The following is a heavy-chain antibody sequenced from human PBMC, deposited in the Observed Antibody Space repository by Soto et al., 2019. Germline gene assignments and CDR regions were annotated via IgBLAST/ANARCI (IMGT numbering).Heavy chain of an antibody. V-gene: IGHV3-11*01. J-gene: IGHJ4*02. CDR2: ISSSGSTI. Sequence: QVQLVESGGGLVKPGGSLRLSCAASGFTFSDYYMSWIRQAPGRGLEWVSYISSSGSTIYYADSVKGRFTISRDNAKNSLYRQRNSLRAEDTAVYYCAREKRDTAMVVDYWGQGTLVTVSS. D-gene: IGHD5-18*01. CDR3: AREKRDTAMVVDY. CDR1: GFTFSDYY.